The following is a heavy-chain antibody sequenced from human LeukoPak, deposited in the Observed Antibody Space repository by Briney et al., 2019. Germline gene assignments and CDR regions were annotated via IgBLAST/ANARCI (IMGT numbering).Heavy chain of an antibody. CDR3: ARAGYSYGFHGGYFDY. D-gene: IGHD5-18*01. Sequence: SETLSLTCAVSGGSISSSNWWSWVRQPPGKGLDGIGEIYHSGSTNYNPSLKSRVTISVGKSKNQFSLKLSSVTAADTAVYYCARAGYSYGFHGGYFDYWGQGTLVTVSS. V-gene: IGHV4-4*02. J-gene: IGHJ4*02. CDR1: GGSISSSNW. CDR2: IYHSGST.